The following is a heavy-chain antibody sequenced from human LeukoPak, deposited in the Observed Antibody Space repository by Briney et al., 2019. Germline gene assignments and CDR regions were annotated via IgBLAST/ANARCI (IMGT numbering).Heavy chain of an antibody. CDR2: IYTSGST. Sequence: SETLSLTCTVSGGSISSYYWSWIPQPPGKGLEWIGYIYTSGSTNYNPSLKSRVTISVDTSKNQFSLKLSSVTAADTAVYYCARHKGVYAPFDYWGQGTLVTVSS. CDR1: GGSISSYY. CDR3: ARHKGVYAPFDY. J-gene: IGHJ4*02. V-gene: IGHV4-4*09. D-gene: IGHD2-8*01.